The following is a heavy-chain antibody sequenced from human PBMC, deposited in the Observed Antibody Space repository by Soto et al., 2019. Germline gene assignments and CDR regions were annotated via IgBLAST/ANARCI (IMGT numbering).Heavy chain of an antibody. CDR2: IYYSGNT. CDR1: GDSVTSGDYY. Sequence: PSETLSLTCTVSGDSVTSGDYYWSWIRQPPGKGLEWIGYIYYSGNTNYSPSLKSRVAISLDTSHNQFSLKLSSVTAADTAVYFCARIPLDTYMTYWFDPWGQGTMVTVYS. J-gene: IGHJ5*01. D-gene: IGHD5-18*01. V-gene: IGHV4-61*08. CDR3: ARIPLDTYMTYWFDP.